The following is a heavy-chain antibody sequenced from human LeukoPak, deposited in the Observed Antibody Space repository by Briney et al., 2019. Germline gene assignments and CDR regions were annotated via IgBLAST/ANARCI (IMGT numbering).Heavy chain of an antibody. J-gene: IGHJ3*02. D-gene: IGHD5-24*01. CDR2: ICISGGST. Sequence: GGSLRLSCAASGFTFSSYAMTWVRQAPGKGLEWVSSICISGGSTYYADSLKGRFTISRDNSKNTLYLQMNSLRAEDTAVYYCAREENAFDIRGQGTMVTVSS. CDR3: AREENAFDI. V-gene: IGHV3-23*01. CDR1: GFTFSSYA.